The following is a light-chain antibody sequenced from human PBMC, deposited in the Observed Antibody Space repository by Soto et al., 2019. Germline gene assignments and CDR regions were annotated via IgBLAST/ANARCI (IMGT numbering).Light chain of an antibody. V-gene: IGKV3-20*01. CDR2: DTY. Sequence: EVVLTQSPGTLSLSPGERATLSCRASQSVSSSYLAWYQQKPGQAPRLLIYDTYSRATGIPDRFSGSGSGTDFTLTISRLEPEDFAVYYCQQYGSSITFGQGTRLEIK. CDR3: QQYGSSIT. CDR1: QSVSSSY. J-gene: IGKJ5*01.